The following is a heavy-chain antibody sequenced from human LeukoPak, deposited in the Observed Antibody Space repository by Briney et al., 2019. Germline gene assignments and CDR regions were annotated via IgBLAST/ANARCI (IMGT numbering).Heavy chain of an antibody. D-gene: IGHD6-13*01. J-gene: IGHJ4*02. CDR2: IKQDGSEK. CDR3: ARDAGDITGYSSSWYLFDY. Sequence: GGSLRLSCAASGFTFSSYWMSWVRQAPGKGLEWVASIKQDGSEKYYVDSVKGRFTIYRDNAKNSLYLQMNSLRAEDTAVYYCARDAGDITGYSSSWYLFDYWGQGTLVTISS. V-gene: IGHV3-7*01. CDR1: GFTFSSYW.